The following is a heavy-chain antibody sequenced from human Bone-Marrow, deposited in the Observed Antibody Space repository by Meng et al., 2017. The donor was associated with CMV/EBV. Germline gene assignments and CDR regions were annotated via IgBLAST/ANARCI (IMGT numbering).Heavy chain of an antibody. D-gene: IGHD6-6*01. Sequence: ASVKVSCKASGYTFTGYYMHWVRQAPGQGLEWMGWINPNSGGTNYAQKFQGRVTMTRDTSIRTAYMELSRLRSDDTAVYYCARGLYSSSSEMGYWGQGTLVTVSS. CDR2: INPNSGGT. CDR3: ARGLYSSSSEMGY. CDR1: GYTFTGYY. V-gene: IGHV1-2*02. J-gene: IGHJ4*02.